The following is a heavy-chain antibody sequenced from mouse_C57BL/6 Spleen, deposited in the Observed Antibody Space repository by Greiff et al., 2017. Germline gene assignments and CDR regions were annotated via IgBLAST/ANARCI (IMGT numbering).Heavy chain of an antibody. V-gene: IGHV1-82*01. Sequence: QVQLQQPGPELVKPGASVKLSCKASGYAFSSSWMNWVKQRPGQGLEWIGRIYPGDGDTNYNGKFKGKATLTADKSSSTAYMQLSSLPSEDSAVYYCAVGYYDSEGSWFAYWGQGTLVTVSA. D-gene: IGHD2-4*01. CDR3: AVGYYDSEGSWFAY. CDR2: IYPGDGDT. CDR1: GYAFSSSW. J-gene: IGHJ3*01.